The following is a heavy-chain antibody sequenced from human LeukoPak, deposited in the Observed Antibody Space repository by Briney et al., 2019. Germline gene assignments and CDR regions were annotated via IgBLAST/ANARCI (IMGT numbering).Heavy chain of an antibody. CDR2: INASSGGT. Sequence: ASVKVSCKASGYTFTRYYVHCVRQPPAQGLEWMGWINASSGGTSYAQKFQGRVNMTRDTSISTAYMELSRLRSDDTAVYYGARGYYYDSSGYSPFGYWGQGTLVTVSS. D-gene: IGHD3-22*01. CDR1: GYTFTRYY. V-gene: IGHV1-2*02. CDR3: ARGYYYDSSGYSPFGY. J-gene: IGHJ4*02.